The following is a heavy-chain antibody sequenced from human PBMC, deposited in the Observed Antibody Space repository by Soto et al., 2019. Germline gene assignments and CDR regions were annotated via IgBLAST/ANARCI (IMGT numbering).Heavy chain of an antibody. Sequence: EVQLVESGGGLVKPGGSLRLSCAASGFTFSSYSMIWVRQAPGKGLEWVSSISSSSSYIYYAQSVKGRFTISRDDAKNSLYLQKNSLRAEATAVYYCARAGGDCDWGQGTLVTVSS. CDR1: GFTFSSYS. CDR2: ISSSSSYI. D-gene: IGHD2-21*02. J-gene: IGHJ4*02. V-gene: IGHV3-21*01. CDR3: ARAGGDCD.